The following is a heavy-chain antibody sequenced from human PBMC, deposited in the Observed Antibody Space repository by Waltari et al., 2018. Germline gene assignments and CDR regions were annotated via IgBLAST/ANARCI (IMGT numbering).Heavy chain of an antibody. J-gene: IGHJ4*02. CDR1: GFFFNNYG. D-gene: IGHD3-22*01. CDR2: RSMSGNIS. CDR3: ARSRRGDYYDPSSH. Sequence: EVDLVESGGKVVRPGGSLRLSCATSGFFFNNYGFNWFRRAPGKGLEGVATRSMSGNISYYGPSVAGRVSSSRDSAKKSVCLQMTGLRDDDTAIYYCARSRRGDYYDPSSHWGQGTRVTVSS. V-gene: IGHV3-21*01.